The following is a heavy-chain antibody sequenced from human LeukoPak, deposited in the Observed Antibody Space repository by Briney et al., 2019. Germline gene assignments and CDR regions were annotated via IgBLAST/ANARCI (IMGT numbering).Heavy chain of an antibody. CDR3: ATDRLYRGYSYGFDY. CDR1: GGSFSGYY. CDR2: INHSGST. V-gene: IGHV4-34*01. D-gene: IGHD5-18*01. Sequence: PSETLSLTCAVYGGSFSGYYWSWIRQPPGKGLEWIGEINHSGSTNYNPSLKSRVTISVDTSKNQFSLKLSSVTAADTAVYYCATDRLYRGYSYGFDYWGQGTLVTVSS. J-gene: IGHJ4*02.